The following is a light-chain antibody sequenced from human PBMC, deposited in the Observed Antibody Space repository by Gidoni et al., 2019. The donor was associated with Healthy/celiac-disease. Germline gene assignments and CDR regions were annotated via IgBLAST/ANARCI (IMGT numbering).Light chain of an antibody. V-gene: IGKV3-20*01. CDR3: QQYGSSPQT. Sequence: EIVLTQSPGTLSLSPGERATLSCRASQSVSSSYFAWYQQKPGQAPRLLIYGASSRATGIPDRFSGSVSGTDFTLTISRLEPEDFAVYYCQQYGSSPQTFGQGTKVEIK. CDR1: QSVSSSY. CDR2: GAS. J-gene: IGKJ1*01.